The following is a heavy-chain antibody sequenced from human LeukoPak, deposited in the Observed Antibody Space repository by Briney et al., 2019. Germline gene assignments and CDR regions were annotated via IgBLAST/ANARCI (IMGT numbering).Heavy chain of an antibody. CDR3: AREATPGPIQWLVQINYYGMDV. J-gene: IGHJ6*02. Sequence: ASVKVSCKASGYTFTSYDINWVRQATGQGLEWMGWMNPNSGNTGYAQKFQGRVTMTRNTSISTAYMELSSLRSEDTAVYYCAREATPGPIQWLVQINYYGMDVWGQGTTVTVSS. V-gene: IGHV1-8*01. D-gene: IGHD6-19*01. CDR1: GYTFTSYD. CDR2: MNPNSGNT.